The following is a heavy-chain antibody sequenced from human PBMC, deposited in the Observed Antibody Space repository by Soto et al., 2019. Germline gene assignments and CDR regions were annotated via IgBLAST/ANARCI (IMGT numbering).Heavy chain of an antibody. D-gene: IGHD3-22*01. J-gene: IGHJ4*02. CDR3: ARVPGYYDSSGFIGFDS. CDR2: IDWDDDK. V-gene: IGHV2-70*01. Sequence: GSGPTLGEPTQTLTLTCTFSGFSLTTGGMCVAWIRQPPGKALEWLALIDWDDDKNYSTSLKTRLTISKDTSKNQVVLTMTNMDPVDTATYYCARVPGYYDSSGFIGFDSWGQGTLVTVSS. CDR1: GFSLTTGGMC.